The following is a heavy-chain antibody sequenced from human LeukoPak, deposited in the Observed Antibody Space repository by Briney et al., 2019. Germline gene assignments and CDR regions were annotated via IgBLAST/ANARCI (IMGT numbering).Heavy chain of an antibody. CDR1: GYTFTGYY. CDR3: AREDGDYVNYFDY. Sequence: ASVKVSCKASGYTFTGYYMHWVRQAPGQGLEWMGWINPNSGGTNYAQKFQGRVTMTRDTSISTAYMELSRLRSEDTAVYYCAREDGDYVNYFDYWGRGTLVTVPS. V-gene: IGHV1-2*02. CDR2: INPNSGGT. J-gene: IGHJ4*02. D-gene: IGHD4-17*01.